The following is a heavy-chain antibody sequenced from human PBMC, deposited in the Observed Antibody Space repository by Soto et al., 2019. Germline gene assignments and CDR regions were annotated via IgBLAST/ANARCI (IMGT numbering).Heavy chain of an antibody. CDR2: IYHSGST. V-gene: IGHV4-30-2*01. CDR3: ARATGDYYDSSGYLNFDY. J-gene: IGHJ4*02. Sequence: QLQLQESGSGLVKPSQTLSLTCAVSGGSISSGGYSWSWIRQPPGKGLEWIGYIYHSGSTYYNPSLTSRVTISVDRSKNQFSLKLSSVTAADTAVYYCARATGDYYDSSGYLNFDYWGQGTLVTVSS. D-gene: IGHD3-22*01. CDR1: GGSISSGGYS.